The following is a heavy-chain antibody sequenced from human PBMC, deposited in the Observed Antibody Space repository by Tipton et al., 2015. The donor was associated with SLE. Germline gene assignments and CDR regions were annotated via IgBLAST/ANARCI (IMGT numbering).Heavy chain of an antibody. CDR2: ISYSGAT. J-gene: IGHJ2*01. D-gene: IGHD5-18*01. V-gene: IGHV4-39*06. CDR3: ARTAGRSVKLWYFDL. CDR1: GGSITTRSYY. Sequence: TLSLTCIVSGGSITTRSYYWGWIRQPPGKGLEWIASISYSGATYYNPSLKSRVIISLDTSRNHFPLKLSSVTDVDTAVYYCARTAGRSVKLWYFDLWGRGTLVTVSS.